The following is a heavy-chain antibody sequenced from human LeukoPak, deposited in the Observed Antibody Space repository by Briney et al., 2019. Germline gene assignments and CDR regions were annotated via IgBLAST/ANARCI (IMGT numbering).Heavy chain of an antibody. CDR2: ISGSGGNT. CDR1: GFTFSSYV. J-gene: IGHJ6*03. Sequence: GGSLRLSCAASGFTFSSYVMSWVRQAPGKGLEWVSGISGSGGNTYYADSVKGRFTISRDNAKNSLYLQMNSLRAEDTALYYCAKGATTYYYYYMDVWGKGTTVTISS. V-gene: IGHV3-23*01. D-gene: IGHD5-12*01. CDR3: AKGATTYYYYYMDV.